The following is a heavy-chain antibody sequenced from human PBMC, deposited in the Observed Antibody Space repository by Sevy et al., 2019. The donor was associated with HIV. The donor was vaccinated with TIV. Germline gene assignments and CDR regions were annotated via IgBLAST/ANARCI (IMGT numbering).Heavy chain of an antibody. CDR3: TTDVDIVVVPAATADGYYYYGMDV. Sequence: GGSLRLSCAASAFTFSNAWMSWVRQAPGKGLEWVGRIKSKTDGGTTDYAAPVKGRFTISRDDSKNTLYLQMNSLKTEDTAVYYCTTDVDIVVVPAATADGYYYYGMDVWGQGTTVTVSS. CDR1: AFTFSNAW. D-gene: IGHD2-2*01. J-gene: IGHJ6*02. CDR2: IKSKTDGGTT. V-gene: IGHV3-15*01.